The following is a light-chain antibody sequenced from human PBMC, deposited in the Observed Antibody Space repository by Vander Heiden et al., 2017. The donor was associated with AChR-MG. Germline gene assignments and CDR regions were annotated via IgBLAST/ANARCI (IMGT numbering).Light chain of an antibody. CDR2: KAS. CDR3: QQYNSVSRT. CDR1: QSISDW. V-gene: IGKV1-5*03. Sequence: DIQMTQSPSTLSASVGDRVILTCRASQSISDWLAWYQQKPRKAPKLLIYKASKLESGVPSRFSGSGSGTEFFLTISSLQPDDFATYYCQQYNSVSRTFGQGTKVEIK. J-gene: IGKJ1*01.